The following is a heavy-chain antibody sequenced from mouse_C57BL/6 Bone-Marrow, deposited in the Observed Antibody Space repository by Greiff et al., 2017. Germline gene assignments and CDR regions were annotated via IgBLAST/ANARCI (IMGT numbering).Heavy chain of an antibody. J-gene: IGHJ4*01. CDR2: INPSSGYT. V-gene: IGHV1-4*01. CDR3: ARFLYAMDY. Sequence: QVHVKQSGAELARPGASVKMSCKASGYTFTSYTMHWVKQRPGQGLEWIGYINPSSGYTKYNQKFKDKATLTADKSSSTAYMQRSSLTSEDSAVYYCARFLYAMDYWGQGTSVTVSS. CDR1: GYTFTSYT.